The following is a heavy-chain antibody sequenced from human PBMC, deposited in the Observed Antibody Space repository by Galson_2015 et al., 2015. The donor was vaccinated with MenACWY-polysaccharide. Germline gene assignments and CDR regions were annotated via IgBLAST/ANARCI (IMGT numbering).Heavy chain of an antibody. CDR3: ARELSHYDILTGYPYFDY. CDR1: GFTFSSYA. D-gene: IGHD3-9*01. V-gene: IGHV3-30-3*01. Sequence: SLRLSCAASGFTFSSYAMHWVRQAPGQGLEWVAVISYDGSNKYYADSVKGRFTISRDNSKNTLYLQMNSLRAEDRAVYYCARELSHYDILTGYPYFDYWGQGTLVTVSS. CDR2: ISYDGSNK. J-gene: IGHJ4*02.